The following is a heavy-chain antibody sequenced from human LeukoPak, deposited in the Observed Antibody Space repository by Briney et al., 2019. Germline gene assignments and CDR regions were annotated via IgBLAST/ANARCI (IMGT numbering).Heavy chain of an antibody. D-gene: IGHD4-11*01. J-gene: IGHJ4*02. CDR2: ISSSSSYI. CDR1: GFTLSTYW. V-gene: IGHV3-21*01. Sequence: PGGSLRLSCAASGFTLSTYWMHWVRQAPGKGLEWVSSISSSSSYIYYADSVKGRFTISRDNAKNSLYLQMNSLRAEDTAVYYCARDSAYSNNYWGQGTLVTVSS. CDR3: ARDSAYSNNY.